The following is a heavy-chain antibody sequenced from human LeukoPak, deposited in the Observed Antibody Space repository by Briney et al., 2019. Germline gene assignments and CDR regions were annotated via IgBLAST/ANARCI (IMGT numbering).Heavy chain of an antibody. D-gene: IGHD3-3*01. J-gene: IGHJ4*02. CDR1: GGSFSGYY. CDR3: ARRKYYDFWSGQAVDY. Sequence: SETLSLTCAVFGGSFSGYYWSWIRQPPGKGLGWIGEINHSGSTNYNPSLKGRVTISVDTSKNQFSLKLSSVTAADTAVYYCARRKYYDFWSGQAVDYWGQGTLVTVSS. V-gene: IGHV4-34*01. CDR2: INHSGST.